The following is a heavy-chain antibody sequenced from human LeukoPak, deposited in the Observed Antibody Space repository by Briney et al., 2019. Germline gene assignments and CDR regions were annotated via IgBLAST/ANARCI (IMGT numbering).Heavy chain of an antibody. J-gene: IGHJ4*02. CDR3: ARVSAAGSMRGGSWNF. D-gene: IGHD2-15*01. Sequence: ASVKVSCKASGYTFTSYGMSWVRQAPGQGLEWMGWISAYNGNTNYAQKLKGRVTMTTDTSTSTAYMELRSLRSDDTAVYYCARVSAAGSMRGGSWNFWGQGTLVTVSS. CDR1: GYTFTSYG. V-gene: IGHV1-18*04. CDR2: ISAYNGNT.